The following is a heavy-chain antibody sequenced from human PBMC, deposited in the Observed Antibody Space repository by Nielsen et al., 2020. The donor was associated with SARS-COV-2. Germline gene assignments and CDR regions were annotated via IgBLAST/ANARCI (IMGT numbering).Heavy chain of an antibody. J-gene: IGHJ6*02. V-gene: IGHV3-9*01. CDR2: ISWNSGSI. Sequence: SLKISCAASGFTFDDYAMHWVRQAPGKGLEWVSGISWNSGSIGYADSVKGRFTISRDNAKNSLYLQMNSLRAEDTALYYCAKDRKYYYYGMDVWGQGTTVTVSS. CDR1: GFTFDDYA. CDR3: AKDRKYYYYGMDV.